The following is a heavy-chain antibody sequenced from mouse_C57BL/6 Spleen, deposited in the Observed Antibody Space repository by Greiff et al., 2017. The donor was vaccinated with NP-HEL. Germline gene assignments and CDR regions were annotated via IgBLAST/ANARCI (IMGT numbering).Heavy chain of an antibody. Sequence: EVKLVESEGGLVQPGSSMKLSCTASGFTFSDYYMAWVRQVPEKGLEWVANINYDGSSTYYLDSLKSRFIISRDNAKNILYLQMSSLKSEDTATYYCARVYDYEYYFDYWGQGTTLTVSS. CDR3: ARVYDYEYYFDY. V-gene: IGHV5-16*01. CDR2: INYDGSST. CDR1: GFTFSDYY. D-gene: IGHD2-4*01. J-gene: IGHJ2*01.